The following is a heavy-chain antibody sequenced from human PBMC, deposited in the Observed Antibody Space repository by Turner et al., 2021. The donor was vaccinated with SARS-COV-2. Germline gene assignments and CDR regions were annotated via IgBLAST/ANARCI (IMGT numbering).Heavy chain of an antibody. J-gene: IGHJ4*02. V-gene: IGHV4-39*01. Sequence: QLQLQESGPGLVKPSETLSLTRTVSSGSISISAYYWGWIRQPPGKGLEWIGSFYYSGSTYYSPSLKSRITISVDTSKNQFSLNLSSVTAADTAVYYCARQDSILGRWLAPFDSWGQGTLVTVSS. CDR1: SGSISISAYY. CDR3: ARQDSILGRWLAPFDS. CDR2: FYYSGST. D-gene: IGHD6-19*01.